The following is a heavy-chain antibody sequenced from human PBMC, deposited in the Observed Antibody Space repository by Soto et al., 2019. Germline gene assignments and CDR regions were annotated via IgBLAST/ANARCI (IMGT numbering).Heavy chain of an antibody. CDR2: IRSKAYGGTT. Sequence: GSLRISCTSSVFTFGVYAMSWVRQAPGRGLDWVGFIRSKAYGGTTEYAASVKGRFTISRDDSKSIAYLQMNSLKTEDTAVYYCTRDAFPYGYYYDSRGYHYYWGQGTMVTVSS. CDR3: TRDAFPYGYYYDSRGYHYY. J-gene: IGHJ4*02. CDR1: VFTFGVYA. V-gene: IGHV3-49*04. D-gene: IGHD3-22*01.